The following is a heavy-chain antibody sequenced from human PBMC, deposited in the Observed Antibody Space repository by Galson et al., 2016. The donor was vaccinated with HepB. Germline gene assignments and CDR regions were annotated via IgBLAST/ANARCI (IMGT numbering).Heavy chain of an antibody. V-gene: IGHV3-33*01. J-gene: IGHJ4*02. Sequence: SLRLSCAASGFSFSTYGMHWIRQTPAKGLECVAVIWPDGSKQLYADSVKGRFTISRDNSKNTLYLQMNSLRVDDTAVYYCSRLEWALGPWFDYWGQGSLVTVSS. CDR1: GFSFSTYG. CDR3: SRLEWALGPWFDY. CDR2: IWPDGSKQ. D-gene: IGHD1-26*01.